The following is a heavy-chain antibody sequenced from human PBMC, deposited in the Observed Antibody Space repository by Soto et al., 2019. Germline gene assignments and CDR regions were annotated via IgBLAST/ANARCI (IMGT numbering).Heavy chain of an antibody. V-gene: IGHV1-18*04. CDR3: ARASLDYYDSSATWFDP. D-gene: IGHD3-22*01. CDR1: GYTFTSYG. Sequence: ASVKVSCKASGYTFTSYGITWVRQAPGQGLEWMGWISAYNGHTKFAQNLQDRVTMTTDTSTSTAYMELRSLRSDDTAVYYCARASLDYYDSSATWFDPWGQRTLVPVSS. J-gene: IGHJ5*02. CDR2: ISAYNGHT.